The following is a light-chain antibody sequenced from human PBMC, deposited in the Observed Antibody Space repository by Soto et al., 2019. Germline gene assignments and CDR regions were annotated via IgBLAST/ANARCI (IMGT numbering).Light chain of an antibody. Sequence: EIVLTQSPGTLSLSPGERATLSCRASQSVSNNYLAWYQQKPGQAPRLLIYGASNRATGIPDRFSGSGSGTAFTLTISRLDAEDFAVYYCQQYGSSGTFGQGTKVEIK. J-gene: IGKJ1*01. CDR1: QSVSNNY. CDR2: GAS. CDR3: QQYGSSGT. V-gene: IGKV3-20*01.